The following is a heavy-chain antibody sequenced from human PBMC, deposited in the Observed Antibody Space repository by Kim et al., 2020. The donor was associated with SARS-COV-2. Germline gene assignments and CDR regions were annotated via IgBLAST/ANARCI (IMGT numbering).Heavy chain of an antibody. CDR2: INHSGST. J-gene: IGHJ4*02. D-gene: IGHD3-10*01. Sequence: SETLSLTCAVYGGSFSGYYWSWIRQPPGKGLEWIGEINHSGSTNYNPSLKSRVTISVDTSKNQFSLKLSSVTAADTAVYYCARGRGGLVYWGQGTLVTVS. CDR1: GGSFSGYY. CDR3: ARGRGGLVY. V-gene: IGHV4-34*01.